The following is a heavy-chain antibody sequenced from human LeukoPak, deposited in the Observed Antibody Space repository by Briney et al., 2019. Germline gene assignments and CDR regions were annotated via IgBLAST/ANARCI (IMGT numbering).Heavy chain of an antibody. J-gene: IGHJ6*02. CDR2: IWYDGSNK. CDR1: GFTFSSYG. V-gene: IGHV3-33*01. Sequence: PGRSLRLSCAASGFTFSSYGMHWVRQAPGKGLEWVAVIWYDGSNKYYADSVKGRFTISRDNSKNTLYLQMNSLRAEDTAVYYCARDRRLALLYYGMDVWAKGPRSPSP. D-gene: IGHD3-10*01. CDR3: ARDRRLALLYYGMDV.